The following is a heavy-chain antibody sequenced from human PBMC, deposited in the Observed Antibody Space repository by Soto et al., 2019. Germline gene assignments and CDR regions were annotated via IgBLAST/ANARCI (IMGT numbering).Heavy chain of an antibody. CDR2: ISAYNGNT. CDR3: ARDRRATQYYYGMDV. J-gene: IGHJ6*02. D-gene: IGHD5-12*01. V-gene: IGHV1-18*01. Sequence: GASVKVSCKASGYTFTSYGISWVRQAPGQGLEWMGWISAYNGNTNYAQKLQGRVTMTTDTSTSTAYMELRSLRSDDTAVYYCARDRRATQYYYGMDVWGQGTTVTVSS. CDR1: GYTFTSYG.